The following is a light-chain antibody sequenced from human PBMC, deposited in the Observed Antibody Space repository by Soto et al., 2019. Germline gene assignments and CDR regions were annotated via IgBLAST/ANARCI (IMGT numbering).Light chain of an antibody. Sequence: EIVMTQSPATLSLSPGARAALSCRASQSINSELAWDQQKPGQPPRRLIYCASTRATGVPARFTGSESGSEFTLTISGLQSEDFALYYWQQGHNWPLTFGQGTRLEI. CDR1: QSINSE. CDR3: QQGHNWPLT. CDR2: CAS. V-gene: IGKV3-15*01. J-gene: IGKJ2*01.